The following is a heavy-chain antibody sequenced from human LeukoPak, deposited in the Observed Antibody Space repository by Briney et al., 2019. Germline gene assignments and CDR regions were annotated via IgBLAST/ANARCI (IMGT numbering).Heavy chain of an antibody. D-gene: IGHD3-22*01. Sequence: SETLSLTCAVSGGSISSSNWWSWVRQPPGKGLEWIGEIYHSGSTNYNPSLKSRVTISLDKSKNQFSLKLNSVTAADTAVYYCARMGYYYDSSGYWEYFQHWGQGTLVTVSS. CDR2: IYHSGST. CDR1: GGSISSSNW. V-gene: IGHV4-4*02. J-gene: IGHJ1*01. CDR3: ARMGYYYDSSGYWEYFQH.